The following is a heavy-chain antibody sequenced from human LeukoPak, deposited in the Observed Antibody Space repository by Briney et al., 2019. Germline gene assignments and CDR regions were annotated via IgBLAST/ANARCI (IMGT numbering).Heavy chain of an antibody. J-gene: IGHJ4*02. V-gene: IGHV4-38-2*02. Sequence: SETLSLTCTVSGYSISSGYYWGWIRQPPGKGLEWIGSIYHSGSTYYNPSLNSRVTISVDTSKNQFSLKLSSVTAADTAVYYCARGYVVPAATYTFDYWGQGTLVTVSS. CDR1: GYSISSGYY. CDR2: IYHSGST. CDR3: ARGYVVPAATYTFDY. D-gene: IGHD2-2*01.